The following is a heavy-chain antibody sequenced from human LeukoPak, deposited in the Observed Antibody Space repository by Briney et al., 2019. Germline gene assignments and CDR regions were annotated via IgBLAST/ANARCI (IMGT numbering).Heavy chain of an antibody. CDR1: GFTFSSYE. CDR3: ARGHSNYGDYFDY. J-gene: IGHJ4*02. Sequence: PGGSLRLSCAASGFTFSSYEMNWVRQAPGKGLEWVSSISSSSSYIYYAASVKGRFTISRDNAKNSLSLQMNSLRAEDTAVYYCARGHSNYGDYFDYWGQGTLVTVSS. CDR2: ISSSSSYI. V-gene: IGHV3-21*01. D-gene: IGHD4-11*01.